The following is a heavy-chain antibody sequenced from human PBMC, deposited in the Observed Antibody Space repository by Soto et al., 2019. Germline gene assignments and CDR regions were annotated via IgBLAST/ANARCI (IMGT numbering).Heavy chain of an antibody. CDR2: IRASDGST. CDR1: GFTFSSSS. J-gene: IGHJ5*02. V-gene: IGHV3-23*01. Sequence: GSLRLTCSASGFTFSSSSMSWVRQAPGKGLEWVSSIRASDGSTYYADSVKGRFTISRENSKDTLYLQLSSLRAEDTAVYYCAKLVSSWGQGTLVTVYS. CDR3: AKLVSS. D-gene: IGHD1-20*01.